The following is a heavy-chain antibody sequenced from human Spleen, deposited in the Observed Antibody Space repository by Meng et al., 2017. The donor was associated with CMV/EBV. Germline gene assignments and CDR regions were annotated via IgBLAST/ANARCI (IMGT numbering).Heavy chain of an antibody. D-gene: IGHD5-12*01. CDR3: ARHILYSGYDDY. Sequence: SETLSLTCTVSGGSVSSGSYYWSWIRQPPGKGLEWIGYIYYSGSTNYNPSLKSRVTISVDTSKNQFSLKLSSVTAADTAVYYCARHILYSGYDDYWGQGTLVTVSS. CDR1: GGSVSSGSYY. CDR2: IYYSGST. J-gene: IGHJ4*02. V-gene: IGHV4-61*01.